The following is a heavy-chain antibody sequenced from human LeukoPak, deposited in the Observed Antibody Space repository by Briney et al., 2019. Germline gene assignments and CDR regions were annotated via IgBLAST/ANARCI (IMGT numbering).Heavy chain of an antibody. J-gene: IGHJ4*02. D-gene: IGHD6-19*01. Sequence: GGSLRLSCVASGFTFSSYWMSWVRQAPGKGLEWVANIKQGGSEKYYVDSVKGRFTISRDNAKNSLYLQMNSLRGEDTAVYYCARVGSGWSLDYWGQGTLVTVSS. CDR1: GFTFSSYW. V-gene: IGHV3-7*01. CDR2: IKQGGSEK. CDR3: ARVGSGWSLDY.